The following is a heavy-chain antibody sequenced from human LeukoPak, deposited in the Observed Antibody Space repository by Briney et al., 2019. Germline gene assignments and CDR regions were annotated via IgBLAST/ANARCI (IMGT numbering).Heavy chain of an antibody. Sequence: SETLSLTCTVSGGSISSGGYYWSWIRQHPGKGLEWIGYIYYSGSTYYNPSLKSRVTISVDMSKNQFSLKLSSVTAADTAVYYCARDPGPPHDVFDYWGQGTLVTVSS. J-gene: IGHJ4*02. V-gene: IGHV4-31*03. D-gene: IGHD2-8*02. CDR2: IYYSGST. CDR3: ARDPGPPHDVFDY. CDR1: GGSISSGGYY.